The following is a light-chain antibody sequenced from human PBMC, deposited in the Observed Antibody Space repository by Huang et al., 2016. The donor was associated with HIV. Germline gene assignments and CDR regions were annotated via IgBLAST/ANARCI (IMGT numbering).Light chain of an antibody. CDR2: LGS. CDR3: MQALQTIT. CDR1: QSLLHSNGYNY. J-gene: IGKJ5*01. V-gene: IGKV2-28*01. Sequence: DIVMTQSPLSLPVTPGEPASISCKSSQSLLHSNGYNYLDWYLQKPGQSPQLRIYLGSNRASGVPDRVSGSGSGTDFTLQISRVEAEDVGVYYCMQALQTITFGQGTRLEIE.